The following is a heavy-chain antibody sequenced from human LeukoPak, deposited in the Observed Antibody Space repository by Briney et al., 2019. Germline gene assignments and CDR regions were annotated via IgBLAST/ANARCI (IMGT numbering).Heavy chain of an antibody. CDR1: GGSISSYY. CDR3: ARHAQMVYATKYYYYYMDV. V-gene: IGHV4-59*08. CDR2: IHDSGST. D-gene: IGHD2-8*01. J-gene: IGHJ6*03. Sequence: PSETLSLTCSVSGGSISSYYWSWIRQPPGKGLEWIGYIHDSGSTNYNPSLKSRVTISVDTSKNQFSLKLNSMTAADMAVYYCARHAQMVYATKYYYYYMDVWGKGTTVTVSS.